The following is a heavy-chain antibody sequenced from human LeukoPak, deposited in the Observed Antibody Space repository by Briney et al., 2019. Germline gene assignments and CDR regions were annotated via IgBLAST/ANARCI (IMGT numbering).Heavy chain of an antibody. V-gene: IGHV4-61*02. CDR1: GGSISSGSYY. CDR2: IYTSGST. CDR3: WLEKVVAAYFDS. D-gene: IGHD2-15*01. J-gene: IGHJ4*02. Sequence: SETLSLTCTVSGGSISSGSYYWSWIRQPAGKGLEWIGRIYTSGSTNYNPSLKSRVTVSEDASKNQFPLKMTSMTAADTAIYYCWLEKVVAAYFDSWGQGTLVTVSS.